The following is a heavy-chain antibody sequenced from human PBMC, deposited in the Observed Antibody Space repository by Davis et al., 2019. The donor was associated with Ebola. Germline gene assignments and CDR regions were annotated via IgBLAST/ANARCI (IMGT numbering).Heavy chain of an antibody. CDR1: ARSISSYY. Sequence: SQTLSLTCTVSARSISSYYWSWIRQPPGKELEWIGNVFNSGSAKYNPSLKSRVTISVDTSKNQFSLNLKSVTPADTAVYYCARDRLVTTIYGWFDPWGQGTLVTVSS. V-gene: IGHV4-59*01. D-gene: IGHD2-21*02. CDR3: ARDRLVTTIYGWFDP. CDR2: VFNSGSA. J-gene: IGHJ5*02.